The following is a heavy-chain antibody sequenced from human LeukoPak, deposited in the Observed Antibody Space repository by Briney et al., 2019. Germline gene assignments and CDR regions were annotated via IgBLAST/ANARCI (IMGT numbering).Heavy chain of an antibody. CDR1: GFTFTSYA. Sequence: GGSLRLSCAASGFTFTSYAMSWIRQAPGKGLEWVSAISGGGQDTYYPDSVKGRFTISRDNSKNTLYLQMNSLRAEDTAIYYCAKPRAMTTGVGRYFDLWGRGTLVSVSS. J-gene: IGHJ2*01. D-gene: IGHD1-1*01. CDR3: AKPRAMTTGVGRYFDL. CDR2: ISGGGQDT. V-gene: IGHV3-23*01.